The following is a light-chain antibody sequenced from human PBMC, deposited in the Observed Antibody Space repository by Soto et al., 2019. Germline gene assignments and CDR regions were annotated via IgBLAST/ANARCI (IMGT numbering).Light chain of an antibody. CDR2: FDD. Sequence: QSILTQPPSVSEAPGQRVTISCSGSRPNVGNNAVNWYQQVPGQAPKLLIYFDDLVPSGVSDRFSGSKSGTSASLAISGLQSEDEADYYCGAWDDSLNGWVFGGGTKVTVL. CDR3: GAWDDSLNGWV. J-gene: IGLJ3*02. CDR1: RPNVGNNA. V-gene: IGLV1-36*01.